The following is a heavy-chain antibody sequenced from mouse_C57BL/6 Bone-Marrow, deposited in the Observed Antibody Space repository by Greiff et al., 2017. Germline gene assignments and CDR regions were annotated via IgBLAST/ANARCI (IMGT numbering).Heavy chain of an antibody. Sequence: VQLQQSGAELVRPGASVKLSCTASGFNIKDDYMHWVKQRPEQGLEWIGWIDPENGDTEYASKFQGKATITADTSSNTAYLQLSSLTAEDTAVYHCTTGFYLNWDYGGQGTTLTVSS. D-gene: IGHD4-1*01. J-gene: IGHJ2*01. CDR3: TTGFYLNWDY. CDR1: GFNIKDDY. CDR2: IDPENGDT. V-gene: IGHV14-4*01.